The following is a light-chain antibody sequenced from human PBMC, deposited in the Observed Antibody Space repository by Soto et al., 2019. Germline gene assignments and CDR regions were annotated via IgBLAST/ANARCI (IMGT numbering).Light chain of an antibody. V-gene: IGLV1-44*01. CDR2: NNY. CDR3: AAWDDSLSGWV. CDR1: SSNIGSNN. J-gene: IGLJ3*02. Sequence: QSVLTHSPSASVTPGQRVTISCSGSSSNIGSNNVHWYQQLPGTAPKLLIYNNYQRPSGVPDRFSGSKSGTSASLAISGLQSEDEADYYCAAWDDSLSGWVFGGGTKLTVL.